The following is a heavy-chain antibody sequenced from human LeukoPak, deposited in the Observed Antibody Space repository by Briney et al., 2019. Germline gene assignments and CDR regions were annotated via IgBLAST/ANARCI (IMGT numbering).Heavy chain of an antibody. Sequence: SETLSLTCAVSGGSISIGGYSWSWIRQPPGKGLEWIGYIYYSGSTNYNPSLKSRVTISVDTSKNQFSLKLSSVTAADTAVYYCARQVKNAFDIWGQGTMVTVSS. CDR3: ARQVKNAFDI. V-gene: IGHV4-61*08. D-gene: IGHD2-21*01. J-gene: IGHJ3*02. CDR1: GGSISIGGYS. CDR2: IYYSGST.